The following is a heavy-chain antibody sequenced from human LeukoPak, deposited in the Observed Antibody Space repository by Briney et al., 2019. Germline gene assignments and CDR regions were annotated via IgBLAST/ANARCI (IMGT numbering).Heavy chain of an antibody. J-gene: IGHJ6*04. V-gene: IGHV1-69*06. CDR3: ASATLRCSGGSCYEMDV. CDR1: GGTFSSYT. Sequence: ASVKVSCKASGGTFSSYTISWVRQAPGQGLELMGGIIPLFGTPDYAQKFQDRLTITADKSTSTAYMELSSLRSEDTAVYYCASATLRCSGGSCYEMDVWGKGTPVTVSS. CDR2: IIPLFGTP. D-gene: IGHD2-15*01.